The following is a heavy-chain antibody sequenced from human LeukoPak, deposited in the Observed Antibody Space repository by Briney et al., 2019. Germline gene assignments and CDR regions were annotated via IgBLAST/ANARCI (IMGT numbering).Heavy chain of an antibody. J-gene: IGHJ4*02. Sequence: PSETLSLTCTVSSGSISTSNYYWGWVRQPPGKALEWIGNIFYSGSTYYSPSLKSRVTISVDTSKNQFSLKLSSVTAADTAVYYCARFMVYAIPFDYWGQGTLVTVSS. CDR2: IFYSGST. D-gene: IGHD2-8*01. CDR3: ARFMVYAIPFDY. CDR1: SGSISTSNYY. V-gene: IGHV4-39*07.